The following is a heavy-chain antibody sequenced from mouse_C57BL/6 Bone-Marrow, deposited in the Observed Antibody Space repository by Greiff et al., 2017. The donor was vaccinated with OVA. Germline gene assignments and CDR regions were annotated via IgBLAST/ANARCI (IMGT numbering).Heavy chain of an antibody. D-gene: IGHD1-1*01. Sequence: QVQLQQSGPELVKPGASVKLSCKASGYTFTSYDINWVKQRPGQGLEWIGWIYPRDGSTKYNEKFKGKATLTVDTSSSTAYMELHSLTSEDSAVYFCARDYYGSSPKDYYFDYWGQGTTLTVSA. CDR1: GYTFTSYD. J-gene: IGHJ2*01. V-gene: IGHV1-85*01. CDR3: ARDYYGSSPKDYYFDY. CDR2: IYPRDGST.